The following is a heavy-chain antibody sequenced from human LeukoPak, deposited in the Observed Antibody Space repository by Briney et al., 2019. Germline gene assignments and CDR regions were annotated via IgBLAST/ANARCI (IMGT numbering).Heavy chain of an antibody. CDR2: IYYSGST. V-gene: IGHV4-59*08. CDR1: GGSISSYH. D-gene: IGHD6-19*01. CDR3: ARRTTVAGTPRNTNWFDP. J-gene: IGHJ5*02. Sequence: PSETLSLTCTVSGGSISSYHWSWIRQPPGKGLEWIGYIYYSGSTNYNPSLKSRVTISVDTSKNQFSLKLSSVTAADTAVYYCARRTTVAGTPRNTNWFDPWGQGTLVTVSS.